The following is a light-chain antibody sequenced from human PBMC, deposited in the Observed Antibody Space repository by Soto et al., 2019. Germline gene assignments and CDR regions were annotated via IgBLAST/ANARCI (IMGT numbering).Light chain of an antibody. CDR1: QDISNY. J-gene: IGKJ2*01. CDR2: DAS. CDR3: QQYDNLPYT. Sequence: DIQMTQSPSSLSASVGDRVTITCQASQDISNYLNWYQQKPGKAPKLLIDDASNLETGVPSRFSGSVSGTDFTITISSLQPEDIATYYCQQYDNLPYTFGQGTKLEIK. V-gene: IGKV1-33*01.